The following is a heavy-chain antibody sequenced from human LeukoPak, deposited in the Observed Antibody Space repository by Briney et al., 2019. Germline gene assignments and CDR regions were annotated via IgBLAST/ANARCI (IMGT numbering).Heavy chain of an antibody. D-gene: IGHD3-22*01. CDR3: ARVPETAYYYDSSGYEFDY. CDR2: IIPIFGIA. J-gene: IGHJ4*02. V-gene: IGHV1-69*04. Sequence: GASVKVSCKASGGTFSSYAISWVRQAPGQGLEWMGRIIPIFGIANYAQKFQGRVTITADKSTSTAYMELSSLRSEDTAAYCCARVPETAYYYDSSGYEFDYWGQGTLVTVSS. CDR1: GGTFSSYA.